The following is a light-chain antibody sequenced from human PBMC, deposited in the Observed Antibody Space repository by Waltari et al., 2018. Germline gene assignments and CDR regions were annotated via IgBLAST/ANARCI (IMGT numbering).Light chain of an antibody. CDR1: SGSIVSNY. CDR2: ENK. V-gene: IGLV6-57*02. J-gene: IGLJ3*02. Sequence: NFMLTQPHSVSESPGKTVTISCTGSSGSIVSNYVQWYQQRPGSRPTTVIYENKHRPSEVPDRFSGSIDSSSNSASLTSSGLKTEDEADYYCQSYDSSKWVFGGGTKLTVL. CDR3: QSYDSSKWV.